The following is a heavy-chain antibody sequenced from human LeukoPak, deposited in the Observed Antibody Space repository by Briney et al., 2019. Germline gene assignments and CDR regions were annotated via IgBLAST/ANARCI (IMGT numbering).Heavy chain of an antibody. CDR3: AKGGPGDGNWFDL. CDR1: GFTFSGYD. Sequence: GGSLRLSCVASGFTFSGYDIHWVRQAPGKGLDWVTLISYDGSNKYYADSVKGRFTISRDNPKNTLYLQMNSLRGEDTAVYYCAKGGPGDGNWFDLWGQGTLVTVSS. V-gene: IGHV3-30*18. CDR2: ISYDGSNK. J-gene: IGHJ5*02. D-gene: IGHD2-21*02.